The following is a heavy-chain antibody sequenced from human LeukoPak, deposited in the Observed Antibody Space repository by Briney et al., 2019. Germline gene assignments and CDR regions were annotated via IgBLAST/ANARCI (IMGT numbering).Heavy chain of an antibody. V-gene: IGHV3-21*01. CDR3: ARDVKKDYYYMDV. Sequence: GGSLRLSCEASGFTFSRYSMNWVRQAPGRGLESVSSITNIGGYTNDADSVRGRFTISRDNDRNSLYLQMNGLRVEDTAVYYCARDVKKDYYYMDVWGKGTTVIVSS. CDR2: ITNIGGYT. D-gene: IGHD2/OR15-2a*01. CDR1: GFTFSRYS. J-gene: IGHJ6*03.